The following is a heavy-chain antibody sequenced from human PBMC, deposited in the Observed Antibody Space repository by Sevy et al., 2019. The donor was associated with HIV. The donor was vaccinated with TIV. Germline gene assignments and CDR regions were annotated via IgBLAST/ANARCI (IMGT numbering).Heavy chain of an antibody. CDR2: ITSDGDFA. D-gene: IGHD3-22*01. Sequence: QLGGSLRLSCAASGFSFEDYAMHWVRQVPGKGLEWVSLITSDGDFAYYTDSVKGRFTISRDNSKNTLSLQMNSLRAEDTAFYYCAKDRLMGRRHFHDSSGYIDFWGQGTLVTVSS. V-gene: IGHV3-43D*04. J-gene: IGHJ4*02. CDR3: AKDRLMGRRHFHDSSGYIDF. CDR1: GFSFEDYA.